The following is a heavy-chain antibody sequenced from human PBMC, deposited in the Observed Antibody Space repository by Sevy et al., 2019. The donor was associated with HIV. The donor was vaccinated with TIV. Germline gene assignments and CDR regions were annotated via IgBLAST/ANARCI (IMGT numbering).Heavy chain of an antibody. V-gene: IGHV3-23*01. CDR3: AGGDTPMITDLDY. Sequence: GGSLRLSCAASGLTFTTNAMSWVRQAPGKGLEWVAGITSGGATYYADSVKGRFTVSRGNSKNTLYLQLNSLRADDTAVFYCAGGDTPMITDLDYWGQGTLVTVSS. CDR1: GLTFTTNA. D-gene: IGHD3-16*01. J-gene: IGHJ4*02. CDR2: ITSGGAT.